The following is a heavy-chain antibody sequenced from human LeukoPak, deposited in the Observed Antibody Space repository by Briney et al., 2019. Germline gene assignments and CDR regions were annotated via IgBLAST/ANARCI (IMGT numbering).Heavy chain of an antibody. D-gene: IGHD2-21*01. CDR1: GYSISTGYY. CDR3: ARALGYCGGDCYYFDY. Sequence: PSETLSLTXAVSGYSISTGYYWGWIWQPPGKRLEWIGSIYHSGSTYYNPSLQSQVTISVDTPKNQFSLRLSSVTAADTAVYYCARALGYCGGDCYYFDYWGQGTLVTVSS. V-gene: IGHV4-38-2*01. CDR2: IYHSGST. J-gene: IGHJ4*02.